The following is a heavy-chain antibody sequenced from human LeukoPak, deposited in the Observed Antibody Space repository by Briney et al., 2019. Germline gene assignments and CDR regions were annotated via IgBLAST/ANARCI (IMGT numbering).Heavy chain of an antibody. J-gene: IGHJ6*02. V-gene: IGHV3-53*01. Sequence: PGGSLRLSCTASGFTVSTNYMSWVRQAPGKGLEWVSVLYSSGSTYYAGSVKGRFTISRDNPKNTLYLQMNSLRAEDTAVYYCAGGVAGDYYYYGMDVWGQGTTVTVSS. CDR3: AGGVAGDYYYYGMDV. CDR1: GFTVSTNY. CDR2: LYSSGST. D-gene: IGHD6-13*01.